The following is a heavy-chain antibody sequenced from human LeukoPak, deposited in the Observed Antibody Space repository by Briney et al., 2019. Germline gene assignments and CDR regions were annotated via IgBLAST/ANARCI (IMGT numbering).Heavy chain of an antibody. D-gene: IGHD3-10*01. Sequence: PSETLSLTCTVSGGSISLYSWSWIRQPPGKGLEWIGYFYDTRSPKYNPSLERRVTISVDMSRNQFSLNLTSVTAADTAVYYCARGRGSLTYWGQGTLATVSS. CDR1: GGSISLYS. V-gene: IGHV4-59*01. J-gene: IGHJ4*02. CDR2: FYDTRSP. CDR3: ARGRGSLTY.